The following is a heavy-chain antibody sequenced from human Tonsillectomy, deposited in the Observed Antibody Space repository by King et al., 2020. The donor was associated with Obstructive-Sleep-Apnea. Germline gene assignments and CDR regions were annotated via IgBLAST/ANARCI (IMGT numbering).Heavy chain of an antibody. CDR1: GYTFINYG. CDR2: ISAYNGNT. CDR3: ARDRQQLADY. Sequence: LQLVQSGAEVKKPGASVKFSCKASGYTFINYGFTWVRQAPGQALEWMGWISAYNGNTNYAQNLWGRVSMTTDPSTSTAYMELTSLRSDDTAVYYCARDRQQLADYWGQGTLVTVSS. J-gene: IGHJ4*02. V-gene: IGHV1-18*04. D-gene: IGHD6-13*01.